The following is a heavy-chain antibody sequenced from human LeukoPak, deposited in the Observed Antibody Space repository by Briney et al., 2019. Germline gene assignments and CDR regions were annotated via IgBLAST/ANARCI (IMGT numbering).Heavy chain of an antibody. CDR1: GFTFSSYA. V-gene: IGHV3-23*01. Sequence: QPGGSLRLSCAASGFTFSSYAMSWVRQAPGRGLEWVSAISGSGGSTYYADSVKGRFTISRDNSKNTLYLQMNSLRAEDTAVYYCAKDRRVYYYDRGRGTPKSNPEDIFDYWGQGTLVNVSS. D-gene: IGHD3-22*01. J-gene: IGHJ4*02. CDR3: AKDRRVYYYDRGRGTPKSNPEDIFDY. CDR2: ISGSGGST.